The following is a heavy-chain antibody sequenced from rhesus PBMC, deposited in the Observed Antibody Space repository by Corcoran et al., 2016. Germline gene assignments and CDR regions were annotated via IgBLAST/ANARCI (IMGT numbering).Heavy chain of an antibody. V-gene: IGHV4-80*01. D-gene: IGHD2-21*01. J-gene: IGHJ4*01. CDR2: INGNSGSP. Sequence: QVQLQESGPGLVKPSETLSLTCTVSGASISSNWWSWIRQPPGKGLGWIGEINGNSGSPNDNPSLKRRVTISNDASKNQCSLKLSSVTAADTAVYYCARADCTDSGCYFAYWGQGVLVTVSS. CDR3: ARADCTDSGCYFAY. CDR1: GASISSNW.